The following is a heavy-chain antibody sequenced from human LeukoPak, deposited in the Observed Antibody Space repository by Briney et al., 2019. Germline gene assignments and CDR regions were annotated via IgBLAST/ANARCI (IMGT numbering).Heavy chain of an antibody. CDR1: GFTFSSYA. J-gene: IGHJ4*02. Sequence: GGSLRLSCAASGFTFSSYAMSWVRQAPGKGLEWVSAISGSGGSTYYADSVKGRFTISRDNSKNTLYLQMNSLRAEDTAVYHCAREYCSSTSCCFDYWGQGTLVTVSS. CDR3: AREYCSSTSCCFDY. V-gene: IGHV3-23*01. D-gene: IGHD2-2*01. CDR2: ISGSGGST.